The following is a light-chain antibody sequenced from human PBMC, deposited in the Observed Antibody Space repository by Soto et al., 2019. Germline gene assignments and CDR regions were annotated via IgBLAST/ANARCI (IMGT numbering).Light chain of an antibody. CDR2: DAS. CDR3: QQYGYSRT. CDR1: QSISSY. J-gene: IGKJ1*01. Sequence: EVVLTQSPDTLSLPPGERATLSCRASQSISSYLAWYQQKPGQAPRLLIYDASNRATDIPDRFSGSGSGTDFTLTISTLEPEDFAIYYCQQYGYSRTFGQGTKVDIK. V-gene: IGKV3-11*01.